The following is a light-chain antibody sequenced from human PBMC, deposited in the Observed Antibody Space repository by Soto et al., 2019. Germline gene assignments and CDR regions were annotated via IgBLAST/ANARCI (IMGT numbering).Light chain of an antibody. Sequence: VLTQSPGTLSVSPGERATLSCRASQSVSRYLVWYQQKPGQAPRLLIYGASSRASGIPDRFSGSGSGTDFTLTINRLGPEDSAVYYCQQFDTSPYTFGQGTKLDIK. V-gene: IGKV3-20*01. CDR1: QSVSRY. CDR2: GAS. CDR3: QQFDTSPYT. J-gene: IGKJ2*01.